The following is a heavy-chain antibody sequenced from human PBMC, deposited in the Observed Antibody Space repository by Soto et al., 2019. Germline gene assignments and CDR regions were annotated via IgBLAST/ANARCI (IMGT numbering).Heavy chain of an antibody. J-gene: IGHJ4*02. D-gene: IGHD3-10*01. Sequence: QVQLVQSGAEVKKPGSSVKVSCKTSGGTFSSYAINWVRQAPGQGLEWMGGIIPIFGTANYAQKFQGRVTITADECTSTAYMELSSLRSEDTAEYYCARARGPLGRLDYWGQGTLVTVSS. CDR3: ARARGPLGRLDY. CDR1: GGTFSSYA. V-gene: IGHV1-69*01. CDR2: IIPIFGTA.